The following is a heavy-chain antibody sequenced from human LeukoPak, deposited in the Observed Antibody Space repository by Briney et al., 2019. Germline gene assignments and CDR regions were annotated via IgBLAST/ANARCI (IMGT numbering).Heavy chain of an antibody. CDR1: GFTFTSYS. CDR2: ISSSSGTI. V-gene: IGHV3-48*02. D-gene: IGHD1-26*01. J-gene: IGHJ4*02. CDR3: ARGGSSGSYSAY. Sequence: GGSLRLSCAASGFTFTSYSMNWVRQAPGKGLEWVSYISSSSGTIYYADSVKGRFTISRDNAKNSLYLQMNSLRDEDTAVYYRARGGSSGSYSAYWGQGTLVTVSS.